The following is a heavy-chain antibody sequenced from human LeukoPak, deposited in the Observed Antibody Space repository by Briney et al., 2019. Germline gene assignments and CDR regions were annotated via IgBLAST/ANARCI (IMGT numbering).Heavy chain of an antibody. CDR2: IYNRGST. CDR1: GGSISSYY. V-gene: IGHV4-59*08. Sequence: SETLSLTCTVSGGSISSYYWSWIRQPPGKGLEWMGFIYNRGSTNNVPSLKSRLTISVDTSKNQISLKLSSVTAADTAVYYCARHGGSWTFDYWGQGTLVTVSS. J-gene: IGHJ4*02. CDR3: ARHGGSWTFDY. D-gene: IGHD6-13*01.